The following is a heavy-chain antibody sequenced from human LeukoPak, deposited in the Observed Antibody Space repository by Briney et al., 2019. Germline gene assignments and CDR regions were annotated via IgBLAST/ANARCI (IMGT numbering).Heavy chain of an antibody. Sequence: GGSLRLSCAASGFTVSSNYMSWVRRAPGKGLVWVSGIKSDGAGTSYVDSVKGRFTISRDNAKNTLDLQMNSLRAEDTAVYYCARGGYGAYMGWGQGMLVTVSS. CDR1: GFTVSSNY. V-gene: IGHV3-74*01. J-gene: IGHJ4*02. D-gene: IGHD4-17*01. CDR2: IKSDGAGT. CDR3: ARGGYGAYMG.